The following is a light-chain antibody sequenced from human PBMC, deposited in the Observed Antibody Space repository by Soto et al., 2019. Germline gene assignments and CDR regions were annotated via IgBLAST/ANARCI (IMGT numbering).Light chain of an antibody. CDR3: QPYGRSRPYT. CDR2: GAS. V-gene: IGKV3-20*01. J-gene: IGKJ2*01. Sequence: EIVLTKSPGTLSLSPGERATLSCRASQSCSSTYLAWYQQKPGQAPRLLIYGASSSATGIPDRFSGSTSGTDFTLTISRLEPEDFAVYYCQPYGRSRPYTFGQGTKLSIK. CDR1: QSCSSTY.